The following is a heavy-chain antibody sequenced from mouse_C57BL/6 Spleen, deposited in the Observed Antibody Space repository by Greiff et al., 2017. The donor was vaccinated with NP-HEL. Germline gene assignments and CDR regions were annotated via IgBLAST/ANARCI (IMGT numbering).Heavy chain of an antibody. CDR3: TRGATTVPYYFDY. J-gene: IGHJ2*01. CDR1: GYTFTHYE. D-gene: IGHD1-1*01. V-gene: IGHV1-15*01. Sequence: QVQLQQSGAELVRPGASVTLSCKASGYTFTHYEMHWVKQTPVHGLEWIGAIDPETGGTAYNQKFKGKAILTADKSSSTAYMELRSLTSEDSAVYYCTRGATTVPYYFDYWGQGTTLTVSS. CDR2: IDPETGGT.